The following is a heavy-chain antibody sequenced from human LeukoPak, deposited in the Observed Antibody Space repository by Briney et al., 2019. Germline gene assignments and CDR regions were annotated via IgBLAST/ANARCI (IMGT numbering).Heavy chain of an antibody. Sequence: ASVKVSCKASGGTFSSYAISWVRQAPGQGLEWMGRIIPIFGTANYAQKFQGRVTITMDESTSTAYMELSSLRSEDTAVYYCARGVDGYNSDAFDIWGQGTMVTVSS. CDR2: IIPIFGTA. CDR1: GGTFSSYA. J-gene: IGHJ3*02. V-gene: IGHV1-69*05. CDR3: ARGVDGYNSDAFDI. D-gene: IGHD5-24*01.